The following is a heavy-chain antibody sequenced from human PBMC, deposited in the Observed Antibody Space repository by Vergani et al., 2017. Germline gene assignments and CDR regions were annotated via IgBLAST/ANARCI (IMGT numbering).Heavy chain of an antibody. CDR1: GGPIRSTFYY. Sequence: QLQLQESDPGLVKPSETLSLTCTVSGGPIRSTFYYWGWIRQPPGKGLEWIGTIYYSGSTYYNPSLKSRVTISVDTSKNQFSLKLNSVTAADTAVYYCARHKEQLVPGNYYYYYYMDVGGKGATVTVSS. D-gene: IGHD6-13*01. CDR3: ARHKEQLVPGNYYYYYYMDV. CDR2: IYYSGST. V-gene: IGHV4-39*01. J-gene: IGHJ6*03.